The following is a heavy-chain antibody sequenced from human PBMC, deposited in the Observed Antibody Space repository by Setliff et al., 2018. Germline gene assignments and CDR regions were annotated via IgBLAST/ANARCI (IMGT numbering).Heavy chain of an antibody. CDR2: IHYSGSP. CDR3: ARTMYSSSWYGAFDI. CDR1: GGSISSYY. D-gene: IGHD6-13*01. V-gene: IGHV4-59*01. Sequence: SETLSLTCTVSGGSISSYYWNWIRQPPGKGLEWVGYIHYSGSPNYHPSLKSRVSTSVDTSQNQISLKLSSVTAADTAVYYCARTMYSSSWYGAFDIWGQGTMVTVSS. J-gene: IGHJ3*02.